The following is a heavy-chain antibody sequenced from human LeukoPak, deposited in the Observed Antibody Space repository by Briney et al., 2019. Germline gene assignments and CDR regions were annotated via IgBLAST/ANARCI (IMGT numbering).Heavy chain of an antibody. CDR2: INHSGST. CDR1: GGSFSGYY. D-gene: IGHD3-9*01. V-gene: IGHV4-34*01. J-gene: IGHJ5*02. CDR3: ARYVRYFDPSWFDP. Sequence: SETLSLTCAVYGGSFSGYYWSWIRQPPGKGLEWIGEINHSGSTNYNPSLKSRVTISVDTSKNQFSLKLSSVTAADTAVYYCARYVRYFDPSWFDPWGQGTLVTVSS.